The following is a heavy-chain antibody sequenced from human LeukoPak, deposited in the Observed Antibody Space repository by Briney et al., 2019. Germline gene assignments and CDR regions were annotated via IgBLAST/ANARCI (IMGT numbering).Heavy chain of an antibody. CDR3: ARGSAMAQKQLVRHFDS. Sequence: VASVTVSCKASGYTFTSYGISWVRLAPGHGLEWMGWISAYNGNTKYAQKLQDRVTMTTDTSTTTAYMEVRSLTSDDTAVYYCARGSAMAQKQLVRHFDSWGQGTLVIVSS. V-gene: IGHV1-18*01. D-gene: IGHD6-6*01. CDR2: ISAYNGNT. J-gene: IGHJ4*02. CDR1: GYTFTSYG.